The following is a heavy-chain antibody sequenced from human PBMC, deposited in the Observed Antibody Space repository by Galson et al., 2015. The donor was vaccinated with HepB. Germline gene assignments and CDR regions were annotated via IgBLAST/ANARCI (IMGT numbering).Heavy chain of an antibody. D-gene: IGHD1-26*01. CDR2: INNDGSST. V-gene: IGHV3-74*01. CDR3: ARLPSGMAYENYYFDY. J-gene: IGHJ4*02. Sequence: SLRLSCAASGFTFSNYWMHWVRQAPGKGLVWVSHINNDGSSTTYADSVKGRFTISRDNAKNTLYLQMNSLRAEDTAVYYCARLPSGMAYENYYFDYWGQGTLVTVSS. CDR1: GFTFSNYW.